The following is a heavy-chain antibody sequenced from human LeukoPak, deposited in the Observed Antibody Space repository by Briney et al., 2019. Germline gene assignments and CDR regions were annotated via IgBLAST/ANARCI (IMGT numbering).Heavy chain of an antibody. Sequence: SETLSLTCAVYGGSFSGYYWSWIRQPPGKGLERIGEINHSGSTNYNPSLKSRVTISVDTSKNQFSLKLSSVTAADTAVYYCARGGVPGAFTIFGVVIIGWFDPWGQGTLVTVSS. CDR3: ARGGVPGAFTIFGVVIIGWFDP. CDR1: GGSFSGYY. J-gene: IGHJ5*02. CDR2: INHSGST. V-gene: IGHV4-34*01. D-gene: IGHD3-3*01.